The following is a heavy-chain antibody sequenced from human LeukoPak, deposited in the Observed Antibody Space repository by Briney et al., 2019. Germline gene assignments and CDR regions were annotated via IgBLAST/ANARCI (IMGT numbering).Heavy chain of an antibody. CDR1: GFTFSSYG. V-gene: IGHV3-30*03. D-gene: IGHD5-18*01. CDR3: ARTGYSYGSPRYDY. J-gene: IGHJ4*02. CDR2: ISYDGSNK. Sequence: GGSLRLSCAASGFTFSSYGMHWVRQAPGKGLEWVAVISYDGSNKYYADSVKGRFTISRDNSKNTLYLQMNSLRAEDTAVYYCARTGYSYGSPRYDYWGQGTLVTVSS.